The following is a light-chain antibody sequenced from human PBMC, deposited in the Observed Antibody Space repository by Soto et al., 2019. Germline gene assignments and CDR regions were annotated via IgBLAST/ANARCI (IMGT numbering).Light chain of an antibody. J-gene: IGKJ1*01. CDR1: QSISSNY. CDR3: QQYGSSPRT. Sequence: EIVLTQSPGTLSLSPGERATLSCRASQSISSNYLAWYQQTPGPAPRLLIYGASSRATGITDRFSGSGSGTDFTLTISRLEPEDFAVYYCQQYGSSPRTFGQGTKVEIK. CDR2: GAS. V-gene: IGKV3-20*01.